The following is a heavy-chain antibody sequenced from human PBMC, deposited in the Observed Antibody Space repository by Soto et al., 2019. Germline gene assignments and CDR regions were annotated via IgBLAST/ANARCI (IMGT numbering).Heavy chain of an antibody. V-gene: IGHV1-18*01. D-gene: IGHD2-2*01. CDR2: ISAYNGNT. CDR3: ARALGYCSSTSCYEALTDY. Sequence: ASVKVSCKASGYTFTSYGISWVRQAPGQGLEWMGWISAYNGNTNYAQKLQGRVTMTTDTSTSTAYMELRSLRSDDTAVYYCARALGYCSSTSCYEALTDYWGQGTLVTVSS. CDR1: GYTFTSYG. J-gene: IGHJ4*02.